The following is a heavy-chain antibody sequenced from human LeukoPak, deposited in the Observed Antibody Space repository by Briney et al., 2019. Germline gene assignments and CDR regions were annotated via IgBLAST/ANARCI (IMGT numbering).Heavy chain of an antibody. CDR2: ISGSGGST. CDR1: GFTFSSYA. Sequence: PGGSLRLSCAASGFTFSSYAMSWVRQAPGKGLEWVSAISGSGGSTYYADSVKGRFTISRDNSKNTLYLQMNSLRAEDTAVYYCAKDLYSSSFYYFDYWGQGTLVTVSP. D-gene: IGHD6-13*01. J-gene: IGHJ4*02. V-gene: IGHV3-23*01. CDR3: AKDLYSSSFYYFDY.